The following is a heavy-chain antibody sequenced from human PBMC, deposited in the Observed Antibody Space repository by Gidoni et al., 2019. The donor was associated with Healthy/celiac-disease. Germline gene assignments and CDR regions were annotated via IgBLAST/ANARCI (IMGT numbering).Heavy chain of an antibody. V-gene: IGHV4-59*01. CDR3: AKSCGCPHDDFDI. CDR2: IYNSGST. CDR1: GGSISSYY. Sequence: QLQLQESGPGLVKPSDTLSLTCTVSGGSISSYYWSCIRQPPGKGLEWIGYIYNSGSTNYNRALKRRVTITVETSKNQFSLKLSSVAAADTAVYYCAKSCGCPHDDFDIWGQGTMVTVSS. D-gene: IGHD6-19*01. J-gene: IGHJ3*02.